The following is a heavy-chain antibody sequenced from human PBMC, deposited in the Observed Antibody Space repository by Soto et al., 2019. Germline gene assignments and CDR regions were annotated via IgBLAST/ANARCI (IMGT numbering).Heavy chain of an antibody. V-gene: IGHV4-34*01. CDR1: GGSFSGYY. J-gene: IGHJ6*02. D-gene: IGHD3-16*01. Sequence: SETLSLTCAVYGGSFSGYYWSWIRQPPGKGMEWIGEINHSGSTNYNPPLKSRVTISLDTSQNQFSLKLNSVTAADTAVYFCARVPSPFDFYYAMDVWGQGTTVTVSS. CDR2: INHSGST. CDR3: ARVPSPFDFYYAMDV.